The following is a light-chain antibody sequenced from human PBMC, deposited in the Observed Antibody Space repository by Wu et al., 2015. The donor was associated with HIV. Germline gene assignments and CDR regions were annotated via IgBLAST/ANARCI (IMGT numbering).Light chain of an antibody. V-gene: IGKV1-39*01. CDR2: AAP. CDR1: QSISTS. Sequence: DIQMTQSASSLSAFVGDRVTITCRASQSISTSLNWFRQKPGRAPKLLIYAAPSLQSGVPSRFSGSGSGTDFTLTISSLLPEDSATYYCQQTYTIQWTFGQGTKVEVK. J-gene: IGKJ1*01. CDR3: QQTYTIQWT.